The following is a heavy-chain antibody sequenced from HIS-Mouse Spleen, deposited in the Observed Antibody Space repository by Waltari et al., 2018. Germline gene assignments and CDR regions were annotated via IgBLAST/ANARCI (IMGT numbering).Heavy chain of an antibody. CDR2: IDYSGNT. J-gene: IGHJ2*01. D-gene: IGHD6-13*01. Sequence: QLQLQESGPGLVKPSETLSLTCTVSGGSISSSSYYWGWIRQPPGKGLEWIGSIDYSGNTNYTQSRKGRVTISVDTSKNQFSLKLSSVTAADTAVYYCAREIPYSSSWYDWYFDLWGRGTLVTVSS. CDR1: GGSISSSSYY. CDR3: AREIPYSSSWYDWYFDL. V-gene: IGHV4-39*07.